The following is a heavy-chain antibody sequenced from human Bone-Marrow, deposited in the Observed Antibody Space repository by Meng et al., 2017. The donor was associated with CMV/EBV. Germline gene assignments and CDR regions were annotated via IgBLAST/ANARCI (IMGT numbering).Heavy chain of an antibody. CDR2: IYYSGST. CDR1: DGSVSSGSYY. D-gene: IGHD3-22*01. CDR3: AGGYYPYYGMDV. V-gene: IGHV4-61*01. Sequence: SETLSLTCTVSDGSVSSGSYYWSWIRQPPGKGLEWIGYIYYSGSTNYNPSLKSRVTISVDTSKNQFSLKLSSVTAADTAVYYCAGGYYPYYGMDVWGQGTTVTVSS. J-gene: IGHJ6*02.